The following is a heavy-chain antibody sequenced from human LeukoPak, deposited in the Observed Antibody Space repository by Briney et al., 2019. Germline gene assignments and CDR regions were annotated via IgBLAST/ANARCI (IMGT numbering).Heavy chain of an antibody. V-gene: IGHV4-34*01. Sequence: PSETLSLTCAVYGGSFSGYYWSWIRQPPGKGLEWLGEINHSGSTNYNPSLKSRVTISVDTSKNQFSLKLSSVTAADTAVYYCARGRKQWLAYYFDYWGQGTLVTVSS. CDR3: ARGRKQWLAYYFDY. CDR1: GGSFSGYY. D-gene: IGHD6-19*01. CDR2: INHSGST. J-gene: IGHJ4*02.